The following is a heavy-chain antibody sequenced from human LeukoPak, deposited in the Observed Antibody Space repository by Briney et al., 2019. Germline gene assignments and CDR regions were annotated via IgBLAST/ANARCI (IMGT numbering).Heavy chain of an antibody. CDR3: ARDLEGWEQYPKYYFDY. CDR1: GFSFKTYS. D-gene: IGHD1-26*01. J-gene: IGHJ4*02. Sequence: GGSLRLSCAASGFSFKTYSMNWDRQAPGKGLEWVSYIGSSSSTTDYADSVKGRFTISSDNAKNSLYLQMNSLRAEDTAVYYCARDLEGWEQYPKYYFDYWGQGTLVTVSS. V-gene: IGHV3-48*01. CDR2: IGSSSSTT.